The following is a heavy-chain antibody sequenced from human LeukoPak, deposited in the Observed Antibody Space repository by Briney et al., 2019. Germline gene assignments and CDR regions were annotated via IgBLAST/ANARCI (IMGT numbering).Heavy chain of an antibody. CDR2: ISSSSSTI. V-gene: IGHV3-48*02. Sequence: GGSLRLSCAASGFTFSSYSMNWVRQAPGKGLEWVSYISSSSSTIYYADSVKGRFTISRDNAKNSLYLQMNSLRDEDTALYYCARAGPALDYGDYVRADSWGQGTLVTVSS. J-gene: IGHJ4*02. D-gene: IGHD4-17*01. CDR3: ARAGPALDYGDYVRADS. CDR1: GFTFSSYS.